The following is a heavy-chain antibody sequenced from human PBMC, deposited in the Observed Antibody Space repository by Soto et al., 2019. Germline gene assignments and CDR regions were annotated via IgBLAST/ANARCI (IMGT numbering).Heavy chain of an antibody. CDR3: ARVTFVVVPAALLYYGMDV. Sequence: GGSLRLSCAASGFTFSSYSMNWVRQAPGKGLEWVSSISISSSYIYYADSVKGRFTISRDNAKNSLYLQMNSLRAEDTAVYYCARVTFVVVPAALLYYGMDVWGQGTTVTVSS. V-gene: IGHV3-21*01. J-gene: IGHJ6*02. CDR1: GFTFSSYS. D-gene: IGHD2-2*01. CDR2: ISISSSYI.